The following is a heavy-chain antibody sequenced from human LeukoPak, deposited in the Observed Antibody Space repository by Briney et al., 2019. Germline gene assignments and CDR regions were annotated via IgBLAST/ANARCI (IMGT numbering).Heavy chain of an antibody. D-gene: IGHD1-26*01. CDR1: GGTFSSYA. CDR3: ASLVGATSYYYYGMDV. J-gene: IGHJ6*02. V-gene: IGHV1-69*13. Sequence: SVKVSCKASGGTFSSYAISWVRQAPGQGLEWMGGIIPIFGTANYAQKFQGRVTITADESTSTAYMELSSLRSEDTAVYCCASLVGATSYYYYGMDVWGQGTTVTVSS. CDR2: IIPIFGTA.